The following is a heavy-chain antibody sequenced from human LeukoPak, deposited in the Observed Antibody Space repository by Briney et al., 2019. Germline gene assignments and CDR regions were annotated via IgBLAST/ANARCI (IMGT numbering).Heavy chain of an antibody. CDR1: GFTFSYYA. D-gene: IGHD2-2*01. J-gene: IGHJ4*02. CDR2: ISVGGST. Sequence: GGSLRLSCAASGFTFSYYAMSWVRQAPGKGLEWVSAISVGGSTYHADSVKGRFTISRDNSKNTLYLQMNSLRAEDTAIYYCATYGYCGSTSCHVFDYWGQGTLVTVSS. V-gene: IGHV3-23*01. CDR3: ATYGYCGSTSCHVFDY.